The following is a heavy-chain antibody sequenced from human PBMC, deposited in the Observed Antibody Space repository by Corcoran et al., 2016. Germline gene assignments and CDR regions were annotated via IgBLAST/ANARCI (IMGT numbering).Heavy chain of an antibody. CDR2: INHRGST. CDR3: AKLRCYFDY. CDR1: GGSFSDYY. D-gene: IGHD3-16*01. Sequence: QVQVQQWGAGLLKPSETLSLTCAVYGGSFSDYYWSWIRQPPGKGLEWIGEINHRGSTKYNPSLKSRVTISVDTSKNQCSLKLTSVTAADTAVYYCAKLRCYFDYWGQGALVTVSS. J-gene: IGHJ4*02. V-gene: IGHV4-34*01.